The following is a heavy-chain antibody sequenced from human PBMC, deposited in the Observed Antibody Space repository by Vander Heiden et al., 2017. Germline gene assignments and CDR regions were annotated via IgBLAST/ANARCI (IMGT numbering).Heavy chain of an antibody. V-gene: IGHV3-30*18. CDR1: GFTFSSYG. CDR3: AKDLRDGYNAYYFDY. J-gene: IGHJ4*02. D-gene: IGHD2-21*01. Sequence: QVQLVESGGGVVQPGRSLRLSCAASGFTFSSYGMHWVRQAPGKGLEWVAVISYDGSDKYYADSVKGRFTISRDNSKNTLYLQMDSLRAEDTAVYYCAKDLRDGYNAYYFDYWGQGTLVTVSS. CDR2: ISYDGSDK.